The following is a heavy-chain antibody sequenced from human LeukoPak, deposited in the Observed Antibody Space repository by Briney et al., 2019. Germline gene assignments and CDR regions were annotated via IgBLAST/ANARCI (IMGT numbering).Heavy chain of an antibody. Sequence: GGSLRLSCAASGVTVSNDFMGWVRQAPGKGLEWVSLISSEGFIYYADSVKGRFTTSRDISKNSLYLQMNSLRAEDTAFYYCARGRGADWGQGVLVTISS. D-gene: IGHD2-15*01. CDR3: ARGRGAD. V-gene: IGHV3-53*01. CDR1: GVTVSNDF. CDR2: ISSEGFI. J-gene: IGHJ4*02.